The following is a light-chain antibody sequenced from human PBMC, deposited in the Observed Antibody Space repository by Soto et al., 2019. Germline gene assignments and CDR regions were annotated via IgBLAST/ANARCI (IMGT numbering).Light chain of an antibody. CDR2: DAS. CDR1: QNVDSY. Sequence: DIQMTQSPSSLSASVGDRVTITCRASQNVDSYLNWYQQRPGKAPNLLILDASTLQSGVPSRFSGSGSGTDFALTINNLQPEDFGTIYCQQTYSTPWIFDQWTKVEIK. CDR3: QQTYSTPWI. J-gene: IGKJ1*01. V-gene: IGKV1-39*01.